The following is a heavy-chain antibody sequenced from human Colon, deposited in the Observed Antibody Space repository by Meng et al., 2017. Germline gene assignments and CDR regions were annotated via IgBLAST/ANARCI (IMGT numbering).Heavy chain of an antibody. CDR2: IYASGNT. Sequence: SETLSLTCTVSGGSISGGNYFWSWLRQSAGKELEWIGRIYASGNTQYNPSFKSRVTFSIDTSKNQFSLKLTSVTAADAAVYYCERYRNDYDYNHAFDNWGQGTMVTVSS. J-gene: IGHJ3*02. CDR3: ERYRNDYDYNHAFDN. CDR1: GGSISGGNYF. D-gene: IGHD3-10*01. V-gene: IGHV4-61*02.